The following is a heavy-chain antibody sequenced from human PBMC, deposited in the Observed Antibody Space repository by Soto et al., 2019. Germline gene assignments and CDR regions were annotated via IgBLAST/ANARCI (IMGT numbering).Heavy chain of an antibody. V-gene: IGHV1-69*01. CDR3: ASVNVAGTLDEFLYYFDY. D-gene: IGHD6-19*01. CDR2: IIPIFGTA. J-gene: IGHJ4*02. Sequence: QVQLVQSGAEVKKPGSSVKVSCKASGGTFSSYAISWVRQAPGQGLEWMGGIIPIFGTANYAQKFQGRVTITADESTSTAYMELSRLRSENTVVYYCASVNVAGTLDEFLYYFDYWGQGTLVTVSS. CDR1: GGTFSSYA.